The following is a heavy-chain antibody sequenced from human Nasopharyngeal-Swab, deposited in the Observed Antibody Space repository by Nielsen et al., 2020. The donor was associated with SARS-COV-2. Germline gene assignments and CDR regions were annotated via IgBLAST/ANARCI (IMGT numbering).Heavy chain of an antibody. V-gene: IGHV4-61*01. CDR1: GGSVSSGSYY. CDR2: INHSGST. J-gene: IGHJ4*02. Sequence: GSLRLSCTVSGGSVSSGSYYWSWIRQPPGKGLEWIGEINHSGSTNYNPSLKSRVTISVDTSKNQFSLKLSSVTAADTAVYYCARVGYSNYGEGFDYWGQGTLVTVSS. CDR3: ARVGYSNYGEGFDY. D-gene: IGHD4-11*01.